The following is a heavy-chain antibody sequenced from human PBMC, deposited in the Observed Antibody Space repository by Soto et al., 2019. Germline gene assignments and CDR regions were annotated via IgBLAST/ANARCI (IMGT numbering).Heavy chain of an antibody. V-gene: IGHV4-39*01. Sequence: QLQLQESGPGLVKPSETLSLTCTVSGGSISSGTYYWAWIRQPPGKGLEWIGIIYYTGSTYYNPSLKSRVTLSVDTSKNQFSLKLSSVTAADTAVYYCARPGSSRYFDYWGQGTLVTVSS. D-gene: IGHD6-6*01. CDR1: GGSISSGTYY. J-gene: IGHJ4*02. CDR3: ARPGSSRYFDY. CDR2: IYYTGST.